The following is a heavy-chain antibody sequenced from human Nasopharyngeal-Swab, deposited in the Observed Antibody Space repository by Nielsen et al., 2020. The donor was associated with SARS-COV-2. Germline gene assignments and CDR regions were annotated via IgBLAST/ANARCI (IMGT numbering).Heavy chain of an antibody. CDR1: GFTFSYYY. CDR2: IKQDGSEK. V-gene: IGHV3-7*01. CDR3: ARDGNTYYDFWSGYYNYYYYGMDV. D-gene: IGHD3-3*01. J-gene: IGHJ6*02. Sequence: GESLKLSCAASGFTFSYYYMSWVRQAPGKGLDWVANIKQDGSEKYYVDSVKGRFTISRDNAKNSLYLQMNSLRAEDTAVYYCARDGNTYYDFWSGYYNYYYYGMDVWGQGTTVTVSS.